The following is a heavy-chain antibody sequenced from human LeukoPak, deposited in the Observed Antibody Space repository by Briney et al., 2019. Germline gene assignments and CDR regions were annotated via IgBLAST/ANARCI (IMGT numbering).Heavy chain of an antibody. J-gene: IGHJ4*02. D-gene: IGHD1-26*01. CDR3: AREYSGSYYRLDY. Sequence: GSLRLSCVGFGFSFSSYSMNWFLQAPGKGLEWVSYISSGSGTIHYADSVRGRFTISRDNAKKSLYLQRNSLRAEDAAVYYCAREYSGSYYRLDYWGQGTLLTVAS. CDR2: ISSGSGTI. V-gene: IGHV3-48*01. CDR1: GFSFSSYS.